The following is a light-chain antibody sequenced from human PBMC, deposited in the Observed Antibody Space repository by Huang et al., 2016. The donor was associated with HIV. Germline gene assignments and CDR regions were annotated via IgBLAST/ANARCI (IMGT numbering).Light chain of an antibody. CDR3: QQFNSWPPRFT. CDR1: QNIGDN. V-gene: IGKV3-15*01. Sequence: EIVMTQSPATLSVSPGERATLSCRACQNIGDNVTWYQHKPGQAPRLLIYGASTRATGIRPRFSGSGSGTECTLTSSGLESEDFAVYYCQQFNSWPPRFTFGPGTKVDVK. J-gene: IGKJ3*01. CDR2: GAS.